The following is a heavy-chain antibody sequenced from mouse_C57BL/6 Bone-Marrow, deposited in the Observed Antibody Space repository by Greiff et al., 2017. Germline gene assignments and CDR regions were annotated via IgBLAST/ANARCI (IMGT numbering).Heavy chain of an antibody. J-gene: IGHJ3*01. D-gene: IGHD4-1*02. CDR1: GYAFPNYL. CDR2: INPGSGGT. Sequence: QVQLKQSGAELVRPGTSVTVSCKASGYAFPNYLIAWVKQRPGQGLEWIGVINPGSGGTNYNEKFKGQATLTADKSSSAAYMQLSSLTSEDSAVYFWATTGTEWFAYWGQGTLVTVSA. CDR3: ATTGTEWFAY. V-gene: IGHV1-54*01.